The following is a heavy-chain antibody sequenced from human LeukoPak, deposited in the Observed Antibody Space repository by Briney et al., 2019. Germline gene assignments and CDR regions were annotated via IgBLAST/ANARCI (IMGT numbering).Heavy chain of an antibody. V-gene: IGHV3-23*01. D-gene: IGHD2-15*01. CDR3: AKAPVTSCRGAFCYPFDY. J-gene: IGHJ4*02. CDR1: GFSFSSYA. CDR2: MSSGDDGR. Sequence: PGGSLRLSCAPSGFSFSSYAMSWVRQAPGKGLGWGSAMSSGDDGRYYAASVRGRFTISRDTSRSTLYLQMNSLRAEDAAVYYCAKAPVTSCRGAFCYPFDYWGQGTLVTVSS.